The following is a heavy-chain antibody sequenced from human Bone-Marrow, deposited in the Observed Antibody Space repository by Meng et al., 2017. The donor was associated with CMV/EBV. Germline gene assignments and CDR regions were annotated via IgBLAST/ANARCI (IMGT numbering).Heavy chain of an antibody. V-gene: IGHV3-21*01. CDR3: ARDGAAAGPGYFDY. Sequence: GESLKISCAASGFTFSSYAMSWVRQAPGKGLEWVSSISSSSSYIYYADSVKGRVTISRDNAKNSLYLQMNSLRAEDTAVYYCARDGAAAGPGYFDYWGQGTLVTVSS. D-gene: IGHD6-13*01. J-gene: IGHJ4*02. CDR1: GFTFSSYA. CDR2: ISSSSSYI.